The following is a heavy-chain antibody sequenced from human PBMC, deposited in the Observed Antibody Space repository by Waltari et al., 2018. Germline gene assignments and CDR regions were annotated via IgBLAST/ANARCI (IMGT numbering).Heavy chain of an antibody. CDR1: GGSFSGYY. Sequence: QVQLQQWGAGLLKPSETLSLTCAVYGGSFSGYYWSWIRQPPGKGLEWIGEVNHSGSTNYNPALRGRVTRSVETTKNQFSLKLSSVTAADTAVYYCARGRYCSSTSCYTGFVGYWGQGTLVTVSS. CDR3: ARGRYCSSTSCYTGFVGY. V-gene: IGHV4-34*01. CDR2: VNHSGST. D-gene: IGHD2-2*02. J-gene: IGHJ4*02.